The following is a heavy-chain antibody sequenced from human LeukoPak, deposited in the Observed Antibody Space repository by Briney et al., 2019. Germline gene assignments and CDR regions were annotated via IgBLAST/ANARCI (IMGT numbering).Heavy chain of an antibody. CDR1: GLTFSDYY. V-gene: IGHV3-11*04. J-gene: IGHJ4*02. CDR3: ARTDTAMVLGTLFVY. D-gene: IGHD5-18*01. Sequence: GGSLRLSCAASGLTFSDYYMSWIRQAPGKGLEWVSYISSSGSTIYYADSVKGRFTISRDNAKNSLYLQMNSLRAEDTAVYYCARTDTAMVLGTLFVYWGQGTLVTVSS. CDR2: ISSSGSTI.